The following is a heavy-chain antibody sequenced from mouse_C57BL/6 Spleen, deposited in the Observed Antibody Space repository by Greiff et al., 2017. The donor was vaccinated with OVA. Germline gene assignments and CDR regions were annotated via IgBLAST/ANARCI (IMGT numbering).Heavy chain of an antibody. CDR1: GYTFTDYY. Sequence: QVQLQQSGAELVRPGASVKLSCKASGYTFTDYYINWVKQRPGQGLEWIARIYPGSGNTYYKEKFKGKATLTAEKSSSTAYMQLSSLTSEDSAVYFCARSNSYAMDYGGQGTSVTVSS. D-gene: IGHD2-5*01. V-gene: IGHV1-76*01. J-gene: IGHJ4*01. CDR3: ARSNSYAMDY. CDR2: IYPGSGNT.